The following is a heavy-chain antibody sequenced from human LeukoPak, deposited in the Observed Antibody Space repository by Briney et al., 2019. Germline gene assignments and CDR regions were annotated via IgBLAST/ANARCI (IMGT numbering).Heavy chain of an antibody. CDR3: ARRYNWNDRWD. D-gene: IGHD1-1*01. CDR1: GGSISSTNYY. V-gene: IGHV4-39*07. CDR2: IYFSGST. Sequence: SETLSLTCTVSGGSISSTNYYWGWIRQPPGKGLEWIGSIYFSGSTYYNPSLKSRLTISLDTSKNQFSLRLSSVTAADTAFYYCARRYNWNDRWDWGQGTLVTVSP. J-gene: IGHJ4*02.